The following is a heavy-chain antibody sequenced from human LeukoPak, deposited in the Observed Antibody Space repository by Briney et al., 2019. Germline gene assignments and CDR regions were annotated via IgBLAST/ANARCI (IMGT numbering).Heavy chain of an antibody. Sequence: GGSLRLSCAASGFSFSDYYMSWIRQAPGKGLEWVSYISTSGGTIYYADSVKGRFTISRDNSKNTLYLQMNSLRAEDTAVYYCAKDWEYYYGSGSYEDAFDIWGQGTMVTVSS. CDR3: AKDWEYYYGSGSYEDAFDI. D-gene: IGHD3-10*01. CDR1: GFSFSDYY. CDR2: ISTSGGTI. V-gene: IGHV3-11*01. J-gene: IGHJ3*02.